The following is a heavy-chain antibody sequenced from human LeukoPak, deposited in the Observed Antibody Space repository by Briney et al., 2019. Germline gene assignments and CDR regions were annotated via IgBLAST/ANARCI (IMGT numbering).Heavy chain of an antibody. CDR3: ARTTVTTTPNNDAFDI. Sequence: PGRSLRLSCAASGFTFSSYAMHWVRQAPGKGLEWVAVISYDGSNKYYADSVKGRFTISRDNSKNTLYLQMNSLRAEDTAVYYCARTTVTTTPNNDAFDIWGQGTMVTVSS. CDR1: GFTFSSYA. D-gene: IGHD4-17*01. J-gene: IGHJ3*02. V-gene: IGHV3-30*04. CDR2: ISYDGSNK.